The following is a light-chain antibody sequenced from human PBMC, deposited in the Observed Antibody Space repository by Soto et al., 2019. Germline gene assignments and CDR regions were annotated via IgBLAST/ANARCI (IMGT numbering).Light chain of an antibody. V-gene: IGLV2-14*03. CDR3: ISYTDRQSYL. CDR2: AVS. Sequence: SALTQPASVSGSPGKAITISCSGTGSDIGSYDHVAWYQQFPGKSPKLIIYAVSDRPSGVSDRFSGSKSGISASLTISGLQTEDEADYYCISYTDRQSYLFGTGTKVTVL. J-gene: IGLJ1*01. CDR1: GSDIGSYDH.